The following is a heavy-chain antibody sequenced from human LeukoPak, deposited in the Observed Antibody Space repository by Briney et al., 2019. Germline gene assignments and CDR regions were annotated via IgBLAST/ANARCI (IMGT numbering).Heavy chain of an antibody. CDR3: ARDWMYGSGSYYYFDY. CDR2: ISSSSSYI. V-gene: IGHV3-21*01. D-gene: IGHD3-10*01. Sequence: GRSLRLSCAASGFTFSSYSMNWVRQAPGKGLEWVSSISSSSSYIYYADSVKGRFTISRDNAKNSLYLQMNSLRAEDTAVYYCARDWMYGSGSYYYFDYWGQGTLVTVSS. J-gene: IGHJ4*02. CDR1: GFTFSSYS.